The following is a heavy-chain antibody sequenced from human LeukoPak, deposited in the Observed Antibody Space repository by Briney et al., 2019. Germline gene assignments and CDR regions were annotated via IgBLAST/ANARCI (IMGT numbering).Heavy chain of an antibody. J-gene: IGHJ4*02. D-gene: IGHD1-26*01. V-gene: IGHV4-59*01. CDR1: GGSISSYY. Sequence: KPSETLSLTCTVSGGSISSYYWSWIRQPPGKGLEWIGYIYYSGSTNYNPSLKSRVTISVDTSKNQFSLKLSSVTAADTAVYYCARVRGGNNYHFDYWGQGTLVTVSS. CDR3: ARVRGGNNYHFDY. CDR2: IYYSGST.